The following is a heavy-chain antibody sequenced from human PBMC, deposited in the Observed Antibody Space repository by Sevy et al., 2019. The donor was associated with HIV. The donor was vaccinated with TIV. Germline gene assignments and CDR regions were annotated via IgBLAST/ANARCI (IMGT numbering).Heavy chain of an antibody. Sequence: VPVKVSCKVSGYTLPEYSIHWVRQAPRKGLEWTGGFHEDGQIMYAQKFQGRVTMTVDTSTDTAYMELSSVRSEDTAVYYCATEIVVGRDYWGQGTLVTVSS. D-gene: IGHD2-2*01. CDR3: ATEIVVGRDY. V-gene: IGHV1-24*01. CDR1: GYTLPEYS. CDR2: FHEDGQI. J-gene: IGHJ4*02.